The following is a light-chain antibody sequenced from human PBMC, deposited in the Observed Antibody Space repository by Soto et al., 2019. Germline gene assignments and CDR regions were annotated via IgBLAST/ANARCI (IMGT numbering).Light chain of an antibody. V-gene: IGKV3-20*01. CDR3: QQYGRPWT. Sequence: ETVLTQSPGTLSLSPGERATLSCRASQSVWSSLLAWYQHKPGQTPRLLIYGASSRATGIPDRFSGSGSGTDFTLTISRLEPEDFSVYYCQQYGRPWTFGQGTKAEIK. CDR1: QSVWSSL. CDR2: GAS. J-gene: IGKJ1*01.